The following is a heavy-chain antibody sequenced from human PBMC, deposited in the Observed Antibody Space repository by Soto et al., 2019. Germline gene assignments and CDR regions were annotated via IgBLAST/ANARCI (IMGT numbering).Heavy chain of an antibody. Sequence: GGSLRLSCAASGFTFSSYSMNWVRQAPGKGLEWVSSISSSSSYIYYADSVKGRFTISRDNAKNSLYLQMNSLRAEDTAAYYCARDLATPPYYYYYGMDVWGQGTTVTVSS. D-gene: IGHD5-12*01. CDR3: ARDLATPPYYYYYGMDV. CDR1: GFTFSSYS. CDR2: ISSSSSYI. V-gene: IGHV3-21*01. J-gene: IGHJ6*02.